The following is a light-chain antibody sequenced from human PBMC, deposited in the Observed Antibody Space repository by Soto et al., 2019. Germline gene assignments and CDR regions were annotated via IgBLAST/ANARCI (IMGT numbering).Light chain of an antibody. J-gene: IGKJ5*01. CDR1: QSVSSN. Sequence: EIVMTQSPATLSVAPGERATLCCRASQSVSSNLAWYQQKPGQAPRLLIYGASTRATGFPARFSGSRSGTEFTLTISSLQSEDFAIYYCQHYDNWPITFGQGTRLEIK. V-gene: IGKV3-15*01. CDR3: QHYDNWPIT. CDR2: GAS.